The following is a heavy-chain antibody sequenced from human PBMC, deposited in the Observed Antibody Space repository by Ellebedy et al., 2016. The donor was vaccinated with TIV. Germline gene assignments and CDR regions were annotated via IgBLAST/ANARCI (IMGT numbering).Heavy chain of an antibody. CDR1: GGSFSGYY. J-gene: IGHJ6*02. D-gene: IGHD3-22*01. CDR3: ARGRSGYYPLYYYYGMDV. Sequence: GSLRLXXAVYGGSFSGYYWSWIRQPPGKGLEWIGEINHSGSTNYNPSLKSRVTISVDTSKNQFSLKLSSVTAADTAVYYCARGRSGYYPLYYYYGMDVWGQGTTVTVSS. V-gene: IGHV4-34*01. CDR2: INHSGST.